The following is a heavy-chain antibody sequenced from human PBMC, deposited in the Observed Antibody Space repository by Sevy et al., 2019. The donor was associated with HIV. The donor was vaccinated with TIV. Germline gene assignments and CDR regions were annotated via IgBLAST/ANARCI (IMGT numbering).Heavy chain of an antibody. V-gene: IGHV3-23*01. CDR3: AKVPAMVRGDYYYYGMDV. CDR1: GFTFSSYA. Sequence: GGSLRLSCAASGFTFSSYAMSWVRQAPGKGLEWVSAISGSGGSTYYADSVKGRFTISRDNSKNTLYLQMNSLRAEDTAVYYCAKVPAMVRGDYYYYGMDVWGQGTTVTVSS. D-gene: IGHD3-10*01. J-gene: IGHJ6*02. CDR2: ISGSGGST.